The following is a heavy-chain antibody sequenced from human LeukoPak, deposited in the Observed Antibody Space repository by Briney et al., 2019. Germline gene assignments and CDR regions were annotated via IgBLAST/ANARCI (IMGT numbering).Heavy chain of an antibody. V-gene: IGHV4-34*01. J-gene: IGHJ5*02. Sequence: SEXLSLTCAVYGGSFSGYYWSWIRRPPGKGLEWIGEINHSGSTNYNPSLTSRVTISVDTSKNQFSLKLSSVTAADTAVYYCARARGYLNWFDPWGQGTLVTVSS. CDR1: GGSFSGYY. CDR3: ARARGYLNWFDP. CDR2: INHSGST. D-gene: IGHD5-18*01.